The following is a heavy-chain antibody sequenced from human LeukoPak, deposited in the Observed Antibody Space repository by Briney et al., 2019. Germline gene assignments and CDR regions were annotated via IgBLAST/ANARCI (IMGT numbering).Heavy chain of an antibody. V-gene: IGHV4-59*01. D-gene: IGHD2-15*01. CDR3: ARAQPGGGFDY. J-gene: IGHJ4*02. CDR1: GGSISNYY. Sequence: SETLSLTCTVSGGSISNYYWSWISQPPGKGLEWIGYIYYSGSTNYNPSLKSRVTISVDTSKNQFSLKLSSVTAADTAVYYCARAQPGGGFDYWGQGTLVTVSS. CDR2: IYYSGST.